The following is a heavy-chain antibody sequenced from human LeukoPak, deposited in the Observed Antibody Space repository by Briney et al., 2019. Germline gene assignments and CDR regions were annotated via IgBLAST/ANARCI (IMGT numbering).Heavy chain of an antibody. J-gene: IGHJ4*02. CDR1: GYTFTGYY. CDR2: INPNSGGT. V-gene: IGHV1-2*02. CDR3: AMGPSGYDYFDY. Sequence: ASVKVSCRASGYTFTGYYMHWVRQAPGQGLEWMGWINPNSGGTNYAQKFQGRVTMTRDTSISTAYMELSRLRSDDTAVYYCAMGPSGYDYFDYWGQGTLVTVSS. D-gene: IGHD5-12*01.